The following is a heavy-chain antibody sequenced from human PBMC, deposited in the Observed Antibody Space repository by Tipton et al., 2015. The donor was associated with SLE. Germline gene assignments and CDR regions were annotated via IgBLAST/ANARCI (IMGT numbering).Heavy chain of an antibody. J-gene: IGHJ3*02. V-gene: IGHV4-39*07. Sequence: TLSLTRTVSGGSISSSSYYWGWIRQPPGKGLEWIGSIYYSGSTYYNPSLKSRVTISVDTSKNQFSLKLSSVTAADTAVYYCATAERWATSEVYAFDIWGQGTMATVSS. CDR3: ATAERWATSEVYAFDI. CDR1: GGSISSSSYY. CDR2: IYYSGST. D-gene: IGHD5-24*01.